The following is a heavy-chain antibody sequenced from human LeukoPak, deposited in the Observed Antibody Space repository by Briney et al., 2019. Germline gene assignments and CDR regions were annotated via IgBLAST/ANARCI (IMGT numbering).Heavy chain of an antibody. CDR3: ARTPRYSGNYYNAFDI. V-gene: IGHV4-39*01. Sequence: SSETLSLTCTVSGGSISGSGSSYYWVWIRQPPGKGLEWIGSIYYSRSTYYNPSLKSRVTISVDTSKNQFSLKLSSVTAADTAVYFCARTPRYSGNYYNAFDIWGQGTTVAVSS. CDR2: IYYSRST. CDR1: GGSISGSGSSYY. J-gene: IGHJ3*02. D-gene: IGHD1-26*01.